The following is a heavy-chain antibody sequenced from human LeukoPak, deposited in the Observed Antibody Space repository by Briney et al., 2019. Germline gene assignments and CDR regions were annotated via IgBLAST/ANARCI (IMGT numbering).Heavy chain of an antibody. V-gene: IGHV3-11*04. D-gene: IGHD6-13*01. Sequence: GGSLRLSCSASGFTFSDYYMSWLRQAPGKGLEWVLYISGGGSSMSYADSVKGRFTISRDNAKNPLYLQMNSLRADDTAVYYCARGLAAAGTRGPYWGQGTLVTVSS. J-gene: IGHJ4*02. CDR1: GFTFSDYY. CDR2: ISGGGSSM. CDR3: ARGLAAAGTRGPY.